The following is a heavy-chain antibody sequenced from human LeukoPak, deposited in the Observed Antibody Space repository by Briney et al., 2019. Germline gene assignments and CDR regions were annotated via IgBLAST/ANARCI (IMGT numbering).Heavy chain of an antibody. V-gene: IGHV4-34*01. CDR1: GGSFSGYY. D-gene: IGHD3-10*01. CDR3: ARQSCGSGSYDGPSDY. J-gene: IGHJ4*02. Sequence: SETLSLTCAVYGGSFSGYYWSWIRQPPGKGLEWVGEINHSGSTNYNPSLKSRVTISVDTSKNQFSLKLSSVTAADTAVYYCARQSCGSGSYDGPSDYWGQGTLVTVSS. CDR2: INHSGST.